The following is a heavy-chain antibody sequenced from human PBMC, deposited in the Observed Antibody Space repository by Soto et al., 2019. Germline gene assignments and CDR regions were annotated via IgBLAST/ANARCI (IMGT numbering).Heavy chain of an antibody. D-gene: IGHD5-18*01. CDR3: ARGLQLLFLRALAYYYYYGMDV. Sequence: ASVEVSCKASGYTFTGYYMHWVRQAPGQGLEWMGWINPNSGGTNYAQKFQGRVTMTRDTSISTAYMELSRLRSDDTAVYYCARGLQLLFLRALAYYYYYGMDVWGKGTTVPVSS. V-gene: IGHV1-2*02. CDR2: INPNSGGT. J-gene: IGHJ6*04. CDR1: GYTFTGYY.